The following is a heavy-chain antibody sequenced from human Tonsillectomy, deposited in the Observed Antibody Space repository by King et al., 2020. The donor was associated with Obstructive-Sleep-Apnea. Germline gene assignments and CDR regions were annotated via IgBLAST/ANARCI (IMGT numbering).Heavy chain of an antibody. CDR3: VKDDDYGDFLHY. CDR2: ICWNSGSI. Sequence: VQLVESGGGVVQPGRSLRLSCAASGFTFDDYAMHWVRLAPGKGLEWGSGICWNSGSIDYADSVKGRFTISRDNTKNSLYLQMNRLRTEDTALYYCVKDDDYGDFLHYWRQGTLVTVSS. V-gene: IGHV3-9*01. J-gene: IGHJ4*02. CDR1: GFTFDDYA. D-gene: IGHD4-17*01.